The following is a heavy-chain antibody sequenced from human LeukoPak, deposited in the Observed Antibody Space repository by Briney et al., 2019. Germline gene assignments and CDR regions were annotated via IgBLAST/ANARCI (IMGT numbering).Heavy chain of an antibody. J-gene: IGHJ3*02. D-gene: IGHD2-2*01. Sequence: PGRSLRLSCAASGFTFSSYGMHWVRQVPGKGLEWVAVIWYDGSNKYYADSVKGRFTISRDNSKNTLYLQMNSLRAEDTAVYYCARAYCSSTSCRGEDAFDIWGQGTMVTVSS. CDR2: IWYDGSNK. CDR3: ARAYCSSTSCRGEDAFDI. V-gene: IGHV3-33*01. CDR1: GFTFSSYG.